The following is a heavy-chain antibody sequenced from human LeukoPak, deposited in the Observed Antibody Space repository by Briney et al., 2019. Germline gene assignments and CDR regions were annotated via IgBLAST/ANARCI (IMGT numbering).Heavy chain of an antibody. CDR1: GFIFSSYA. D-gene: IGHD3-22*01. Sequence: GGSLRLSCAASGFIFSSYAMSWVRQAPGKGLEWVSAISGSGGSTYYADSVKGRFTISRDNSKNTLYLQMNSLRAEDTAVYYCAKDQLYYYDSSGYQRYFDYWGQGTLVTVSS. V-gene: IGHV3-23*01. J-gene: IGHJ4*02. CDR3: AKDQLYYYDSSGYQRYFDY. CDR2: ISGSGGST.